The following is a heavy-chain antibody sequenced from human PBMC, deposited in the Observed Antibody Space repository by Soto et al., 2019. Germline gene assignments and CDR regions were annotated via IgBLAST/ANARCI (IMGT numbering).Heavy chain of an antibody. Sequence: QVQLVQSGAEVKKPGASVKVSCKASGYTFTSYGISWVRQAPGQGLEWMGWISSYNGNTNYAQNLQGRVTMTTDTSTSTAYMELRSLRSDDMAVYYCARDFTIFDSNWFDPWGQGTLVTVSS. CDR3: ARDFTIFDSNWFDP. J-gene: IGHJ5*02. V-gene: IGHV1-18*03. CDR2: ISSYNGNT. CDR1: GYTFTSYG. D-gene: IGHD3-3*01.